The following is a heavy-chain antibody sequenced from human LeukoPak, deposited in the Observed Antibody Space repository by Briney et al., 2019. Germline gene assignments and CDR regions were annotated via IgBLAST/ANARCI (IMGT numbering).Heavy chain of an antibody. V-gene: IGHV3-48*04. CDR2: ITSGSKVI. CDR3: ARDCPGPTGFGMDV. D-gene: IGHD1-26*01. CDR1: GFTFSTYN. Sequence: GGSLRLSCVGSGFTFSTYNMNWVRQAPGKGLEWVSYITSGSKVIYDADSVKGRFTISRDNAKKSLYLQMNSLRVEDTAVYYCARDCPGPTGFGMDVWGQGTTVTVSS. J-gene: IGHJ6*02.